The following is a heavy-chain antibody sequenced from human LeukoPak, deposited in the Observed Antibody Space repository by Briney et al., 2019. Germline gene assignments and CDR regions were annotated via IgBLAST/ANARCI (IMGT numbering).Heavy chain of an antibody. D-gene: IGHD3-3*01. CDR3: ARAPFWSGYDY. Sequence: PSETLSLTCTVSGGSISSYYWSWIRQPPGKGLEWIGEINHSGSTNYNPSLKSRVTISVDTSKNQFSLKLSSVTAADTAVYYCARAPFWSGYDYWGQGTLVTVSS. J-gene: IGHJ4*02. V-gene: IGHV4-34*01. CDR1: GGSISSYY. CDR2: INHSGST.